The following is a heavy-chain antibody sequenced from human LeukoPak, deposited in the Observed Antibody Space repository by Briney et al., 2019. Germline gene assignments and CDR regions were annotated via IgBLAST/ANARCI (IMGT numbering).Heavy chain of an antibody. CDR1: GGSFSGYY. D-gene: IGHD2-2*02. CDR3: ARDSIGYCSSTSCYSDAFDI. CDR2: IYYSGST. J-gene: IGHJ3*02. V-gene: IGHV4-30-4*01. Sequence: SETLSLTCAVYGGSFSGYYWSWIRQPPGKGLEWIGYIYYSGSTYYNPSLKSRVTISVDTSKNQFSLKLSSVTAADTAVYYCARDSIGYCSSTSCYSDAFDIWGQGTMVTVSS.